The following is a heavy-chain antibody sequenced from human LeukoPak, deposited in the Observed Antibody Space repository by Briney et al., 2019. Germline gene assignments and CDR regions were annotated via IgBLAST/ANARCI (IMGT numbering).Heavy chain of an antibody. V-gene: IGHV3-30*04. CDR3: AMVTQGLMDV. CDR1: GFTFSSYA. D-gene: IGHD4-23*01. J-gene: IGHJ6*04. CDR2: ISYDGSNK. Sequence: GGSLRLSCAASGFTFSSYAMHWVRQAPGKGLEWVAVISYDGSNKYYADSVKGRFTISRDNSKNTLYLQMNSLRAEDTAVYYCAMVTQGLMDVWGKGTTVTVSS.